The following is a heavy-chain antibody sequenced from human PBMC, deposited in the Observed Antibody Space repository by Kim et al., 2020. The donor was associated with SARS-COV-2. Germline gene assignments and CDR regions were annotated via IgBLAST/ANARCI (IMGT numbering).Heavy chain of an antibody. Sequence: SETLSLTCTVSGGSISSYSWSWIRQPPGKGLEWIGYIYYSGSTNYNPSLKSRVTISVDTSKNQFSLKLSSVTAADTAVYYCARDRGRSFDYWGQGTLVTV. CDR3: ARDRGRSFDY. J-gene: IGHJ4*02. V-gene: IGHV4-59*13. CDR1: GGSISSYS. D-gene: IGHD1-26*01. CDR2: IYYSGST.